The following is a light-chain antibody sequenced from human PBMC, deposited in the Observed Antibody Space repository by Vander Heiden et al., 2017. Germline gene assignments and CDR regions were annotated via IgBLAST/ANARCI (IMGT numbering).Light chain of an antibody. CDR3: MQSIQLPRT. Sequence: DIVMTQTPLSLSVTPGQPASISCKSSQSLLHSDGKTYLYWYLQQPGQSPQLLIYEGSNRFSGVPDRFSGSGSGTDFTLKISRVEAEDVGVYYCMQSIQLPRTFGGGTKVEIK. V-gene: IGKV2D-29*02. J-gene: IGKJ4*01. CDR1: QSLLHSDGKTY. CDR2: EGS.